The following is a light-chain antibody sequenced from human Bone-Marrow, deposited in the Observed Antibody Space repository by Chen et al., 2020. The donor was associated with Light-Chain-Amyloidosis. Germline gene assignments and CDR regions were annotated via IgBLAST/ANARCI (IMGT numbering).Light chain of an antibody. V-gene: IGLV3-25*03. CDR2: RDT. CDR1: DLPTKY. Sequence: SYELTQPPSVSVSPGQTARITCSGDDLPTKYAYWYQQKPGTAPVLVIHRDTERPSGISERFSGSSTGTTAKLTISGVQAEDEADYHCQSSDSSGTYEVIFGGGTKLTVL. J-gene: IGLJ2*01. CDR3: QSSDSSGTYEVI.